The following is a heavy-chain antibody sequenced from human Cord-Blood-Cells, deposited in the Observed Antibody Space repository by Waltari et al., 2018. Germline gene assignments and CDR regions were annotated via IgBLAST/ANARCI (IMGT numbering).Heavy chain of an antibody. CDR2: IYYSGST. CDR3: VRLIVVVTAILDY. D-gene: IGHD2-21*02. J-gene: IGHJ4*02. CDR1: GGSISSSSYY. V-gene: IGHV4-39*01. Sequence: QLQLQESGPGLVKPSETLSLTCTVSGGSISSSSYYWGWIRQPPGKGLEWIGSIYYSGSTYYNPSLKSRVTISVDTSKNQFSLKLSSVTAADTAVYYCVRLIVVVTAILDYWGQGTLVTVSS.